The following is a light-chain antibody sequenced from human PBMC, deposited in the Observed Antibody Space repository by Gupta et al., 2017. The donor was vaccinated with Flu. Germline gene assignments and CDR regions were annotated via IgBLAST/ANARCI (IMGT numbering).Light chain of an antibody. J-gene: IGLJ3*02. CDR1: SGSVSSSYY. CDR2: NTN. CDR3: LLYRGSGVSV. Sequence: QTVVTQEPSFSVSPGGTVTLTCGLSSGSVSSSYYPSWYQQTPGQAPRTLIYNTNTRASGVPDRFPGSIPGNKAALTITGAQAEDESDYYCLLYRGSGVSVFGGGTKLTVL. V-gene: IGLV8-61*01.